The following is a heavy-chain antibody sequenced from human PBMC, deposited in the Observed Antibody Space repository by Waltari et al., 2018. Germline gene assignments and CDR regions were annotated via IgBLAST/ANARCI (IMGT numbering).Heavy chain of an antibody. J-gene: IGHJ4*02. CDR2: IHFDGGQT. CDR1: GFPIGCYG. D-gene: IGHD3-10*01. V-gene: IGHV3-30*02. CDR3: AKDAFGNTYLDH. Sequence: QVQLVESGGGVVQPGISLRIYFAASGFPIGCYGMHWVRQAPGKGLEWVALIHFDGGQTYYGDSVRGRFTVSTDNSKNTLYLDMNSLKLSDTAIYYCAKDAFGNTYLDHWGQGTLVTVAS.